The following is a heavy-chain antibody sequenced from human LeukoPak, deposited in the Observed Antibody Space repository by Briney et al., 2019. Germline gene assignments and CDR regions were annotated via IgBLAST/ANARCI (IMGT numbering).Heavy chain of an antibody. CDR3: AKDRGFSGSSTFDF. J-gene: IGHJ3*01. D-gene: IGHD1-26*01. CDR1: GFTFSSYA. CDR2: ISGSGGST. Sequence: PGGSLRLSCAASGFTFSSYAMSWVRQAPGKGLEWVSAISGSGGSTYYADSVKGRFTISRDSSKNTLNLQMNSLRAEDTAVYYCAKDRGFSGSSTFDFWGQGTMVTVSS. V-gene: IGHV3-23*01.